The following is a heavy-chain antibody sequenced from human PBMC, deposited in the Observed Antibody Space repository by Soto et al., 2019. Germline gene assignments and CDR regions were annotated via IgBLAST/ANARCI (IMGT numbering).Heavy chain of an antibody. D-gene: IGHD2-8*02. Sequence: ASVKVSCKSSDNTFTHYGINWVRQAPGQGLEWMGWISGYNGNTKYAQKFQDRVTMTADTSTRTAFMEVRSLTSDDTGVYFCAATGGNYYGMDVWGQGTTVTVSS. V-gene: IGHV1-18*01. CDR2: ISGYNGNT. J-gene: IGHJ6*02. CDR3: AATGGNYYGMDV. CDR1: DNTFTHYG.